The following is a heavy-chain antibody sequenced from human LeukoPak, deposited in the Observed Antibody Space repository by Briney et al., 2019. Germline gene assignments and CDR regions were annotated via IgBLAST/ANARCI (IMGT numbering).Heavy chain of an antibody. Sequence: PGGSLRLSCAASGFTVSSNYMSWVRQAPGKGLEWVSVIYSGGSTYYADSVKGRFTISRDNSKNTLYLQMNSLRAEDTAVYYCARVTAGAYFDYWGQGTLVTVSS. J-gene: IGHJ4*02. V-gene: IGHV3-66*01. CDR2: IYSGGST. D-gene: IGHD6-13*01. CDR1: GFTVSSNY. CDR3: ARVTAGAYFDY.